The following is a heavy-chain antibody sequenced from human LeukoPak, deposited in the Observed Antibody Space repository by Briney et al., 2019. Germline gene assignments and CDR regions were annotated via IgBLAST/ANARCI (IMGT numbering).Heavy chain of an antibody. J-gene: IGHJ4*02. CDR2: ISPNSGGT. V-gene: IGHV1-2*02. CDR1: GYTFTGYY. CDR3: ARGPPPVAKVATVLNY. Sequence: ASVKVPCKASGYTFTGYYMHWVRQAPGQGLEWMGWISPNSGGTNYAHNFQGRVTMTRDTSISTGYMELRSLRYDDTAIYYCARGPPPVAKVATVLNYWGQGTLVTVSS. D-gene: IGHD2-2*01.